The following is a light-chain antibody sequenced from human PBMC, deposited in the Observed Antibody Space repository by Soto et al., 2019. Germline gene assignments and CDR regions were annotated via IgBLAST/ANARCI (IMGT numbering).Light chain of an antibody. V-gene: IGKV3-20*01. CDR3: QQYGSSPLT. CDR1: QSIRSSY. Sequence: EIVLTQSPGTLSLSPGERATLSCRASQSIRSSYLAWYQQRPGQAPRLLIYGASSRATGVPDRFSGSGSGTDFTLTISGLESEDFAVYFCQQYGSSPLTFGGGTKVEIK. J-gene: IGKJ4*01. CDR2: GAS.